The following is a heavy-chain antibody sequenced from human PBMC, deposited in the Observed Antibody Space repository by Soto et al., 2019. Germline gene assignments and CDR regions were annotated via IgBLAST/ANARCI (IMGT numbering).Heavy chain of an antibody. CDR3: ARGKGRLLLELYYGMDV. CDR1: GFTFSSYD. CDR2: IGTAGDT. D-gene: IGHD3-22*01. Sequence: PGGSLRLSCAASGFTFSSYDMHWVHQATGKGLEWVSAIGTAGDTYYPGSVKGRFTISRENAKNSLYLQMNSLRAGDTAVYYCARGKGRLLLELYYGMDVWGQGTTVTVS. J-gene: IGHJ6*02. V-gene: IGHV3-13*01.